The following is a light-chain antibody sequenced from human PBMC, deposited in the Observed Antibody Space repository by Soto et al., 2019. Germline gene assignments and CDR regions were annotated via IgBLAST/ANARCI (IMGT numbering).Light chain of an antibody. CDR3: QKYNSASFT. J-gene: IGKJ3*01. V-gene: IGKV1-27*01. CDR1: QGISNY. Sequence: DIQMTQSPSSLSASVGDRVTITCRASQGISNYLAWYQQKPGKVPKLLIYAASTLQSGVPSRFSGSGSGTDVTRTISSLQPEDVATYYCQKYNSASFTFGPGAKVDIK. CDR2: AAS.